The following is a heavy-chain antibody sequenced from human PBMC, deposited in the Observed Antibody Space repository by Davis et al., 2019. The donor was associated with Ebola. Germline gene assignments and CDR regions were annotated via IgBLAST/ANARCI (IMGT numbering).Heavy chain of an antibody. CDR3: TSEDFYCGGDCGVGY. CDR2: IGSDSKTI. J-gene: IGHJ4*02. CDR1: GSRFRIYT. D-gene: IGHD2-21*02. V-gene: IGHV3-48*02. Sequence: PGGSLRLSCAASGSRFRIYTMNWVRQAPGKGLEWIAYIGSDSKTIFYADSVKGRFTISRDNVKNTLYLQMNSLTDEDTALYYCTSEDFYCGGDCGVGYWGQGTLVTVSS.